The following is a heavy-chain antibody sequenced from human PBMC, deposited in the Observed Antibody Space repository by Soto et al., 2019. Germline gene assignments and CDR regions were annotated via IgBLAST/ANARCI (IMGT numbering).Heavy chain of an antibody. CDR1: GFTFSSYA. Sequence: EVQLVEPGGGLVQPGGSLRLSCAASGFTFSSYAMHWVPQAPRKGLEYVSAISSNGGSTYYANSVKGRFTISRDNSKTTLYLQMGSLRAEDMAVYYCARDYYFDYWGQATLVTVSS. J-gene: IGHJ4*02. CDR3: ARDYYFDY. CDR2: ISSNGGST. V-gene: IGHV3-64*01.